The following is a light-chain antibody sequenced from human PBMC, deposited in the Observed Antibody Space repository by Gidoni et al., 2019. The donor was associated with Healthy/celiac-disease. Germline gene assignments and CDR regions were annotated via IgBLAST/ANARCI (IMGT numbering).Light chain of an antibody. Sequence: DIQMTQTTPTLSASVDDRVTITCPASQSISSWLAWSQQKPGKAPKLLIYKASSLESGFPTRFSGSGSGTEFTLTISSLQPDDFATYYCQQYNSYSWTFGQGTKVEIK. CDR3: QQYNSYSWT. CDR1: QSISSW. V-gene: IGKV1-5*03. J-gene: IGKJ1*01. CDR2: KAS.